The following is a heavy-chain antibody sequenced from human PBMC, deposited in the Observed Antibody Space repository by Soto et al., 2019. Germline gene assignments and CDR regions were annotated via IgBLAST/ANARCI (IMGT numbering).Heavy chain of an antibody. D-gene: IGHD2-8*02. Sequence: LSLTCAVYGGSFSDTYWNWFRQPPGKGLEWLGEINHNTNTIYNPSLTSRVTISVDTSKNHFSLKLTSVTAADTAVYYCARDKITGLFDYWGQG. CDR2: INHNTNT. V-gene: IGHV4-34*01. J-gene: IGHJ4*02. CDR3: ARDKITGLFDY. CDR1: GGSFSDTY.